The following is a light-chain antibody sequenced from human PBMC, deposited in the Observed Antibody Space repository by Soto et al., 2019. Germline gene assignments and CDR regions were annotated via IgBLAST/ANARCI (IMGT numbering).Light chain of an antibody. CDR1: SSDVGGYNY. Sequence: QCLLTQAASVSGSPGQSITISCTGTSSDVGGYNYVSWYQLHPGKAPKLILYEVTNRPSGVSDRFSGSKSGSTASLTISGLQAEDEADYYRRSYTSSTAYVFGTGTKVTVL. V-gene: IGLV2-14*01. CDR3: RSYTSSTAYV. CDR2: EVT. J-gene: IGLJ1*01.